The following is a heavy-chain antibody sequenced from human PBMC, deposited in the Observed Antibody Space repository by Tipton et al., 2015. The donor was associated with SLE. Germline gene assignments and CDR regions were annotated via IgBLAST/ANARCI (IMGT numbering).Heavy chain of an antibody. Sequence: LRLSCTVSGGSLSSYYWSWIRQSPEKGLEWIGYLSYSGSTNYNPSLRSRVTISMDTSKSQFSLTLKSVTAADTAVYFCARGELIEGFDPWGQGTLVTVAA. V-gene: IGHV4-59*12. CDR3: ARGELIEGFDP. D-gene: IGHD3-22*01. J-gene: IGHJ5*02. CDR2: LSYSGST. CDR1: GGSLSSYY.